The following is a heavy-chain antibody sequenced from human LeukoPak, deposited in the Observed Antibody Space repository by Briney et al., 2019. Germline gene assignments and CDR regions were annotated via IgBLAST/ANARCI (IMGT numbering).Heavy chain of an antibody. CDR3: AKARSGGSWTFDI. CDR1: GFTLTTYG. D-gene: IGHD2-15*01. V-gene: IGHV3-30*02. J-gene: IGHJ3*02. Sequence: GGSLRLSCAASGFTLTTYGVHWVRQAPGQGLEWVAFIPSDGNNKQYAESVKGRVTIFRDNSKNTLYLQMNSLVTEDTAVYYCAKARSGGSWTFDIWGQGTMVIVSS. CDR2: IPSDGNNK.